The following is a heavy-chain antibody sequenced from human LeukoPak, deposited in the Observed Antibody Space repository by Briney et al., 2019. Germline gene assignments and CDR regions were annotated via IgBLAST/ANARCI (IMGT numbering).Heavy chain of an antibody. D-gene: IGHD3-3*01. CDR1: GGSISSYY. Sequence: PSETLSLTCTVSGGSISSYYWSWIRQPAGKGLEWIGRIYTSGSTNYNPSLKSRVTMSVDTSKNQFSLKLSSVTAADTAVYYCARIPVNYDFWSGSHYYYYGMDVWGQGTTVTVSS. CDR2: IYTSGST. V-gene: IGHV4-4*07. J-gene: IGHJ6*02. CDR3: ARIPVNYDFWSGSHYYYYGMDV.